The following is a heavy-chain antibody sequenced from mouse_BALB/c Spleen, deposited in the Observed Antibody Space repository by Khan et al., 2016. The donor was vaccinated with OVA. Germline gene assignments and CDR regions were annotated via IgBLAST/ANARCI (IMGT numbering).Heavy chain of an antibody. J-gene: IGHJ3*01. V-gene: IGHV1-26*01. CDR2: VNPNTDNI. CDR3: ARGYDFFAS. Sequence: VRLQQSGPDLVKPGASVKISCKASGYSFTLYYMSWVKQSHGKSLEGIGRVNPNTDNINYNQEFKGKAILTVDKSSNTAYMELRSLTSEDSAVYFCARGYDFFASWGQGTLVTVSA. CDR1: GYSFTLYY. D-gene: IGHD2-14*01.